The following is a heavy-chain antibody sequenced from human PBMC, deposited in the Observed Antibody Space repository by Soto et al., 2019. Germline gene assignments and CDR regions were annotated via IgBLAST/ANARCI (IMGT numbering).Heavy chain of an antibody. CDR3: ARDPERYQLAYYYYYGMDV. CDR2: IIPIFGTA. D-gene: IGHD2-2*01. V-gene: IGHV1-69*13. Sequence: GASVKVSCKASGGTLSSYAISWVRQAPGQGLEWMGGIIPIFGTANYAQKFQGRVTITADESTSTAYMELSSLRSEDTAVYYCARDPERYQLAYYYYYGMDVWGQGTTVTVSS. J-gene: IGHJ6*02. CDR1: GGTLSSYA.